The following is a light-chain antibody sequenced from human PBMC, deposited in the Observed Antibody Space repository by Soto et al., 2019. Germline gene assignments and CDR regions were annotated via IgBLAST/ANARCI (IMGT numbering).Light chain of an antibody. J-gene: IGKJ1*01. Sequence: EIVLTQSPGILSLSPGERATLSCRASQSVSNDFLAWYQQKPGQAPRLLIYGASTRATDVPDRFSGSGSGADFTLTISRLEPEDFAVYSCQLYGSSPPRTFGQGTKVEMK. CDR2: GAS. CDR3: QLYGSSPPRT. V-gene: IGKV3-20*01. CDR1: QSVSNDF.